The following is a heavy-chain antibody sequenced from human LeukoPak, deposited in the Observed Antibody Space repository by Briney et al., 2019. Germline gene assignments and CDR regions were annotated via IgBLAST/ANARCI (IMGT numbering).Heavy chain of an antibody. Sequence: ASVKVSCKASGYTFTSYDINWVRQATGQGLEWMGWMNPNSGNTGYAQKFQGRVTITRNTSISTAYMGLSSLRSEDTAVYYCARQSGSSWFVGHNWFDPWGQGTLVTVSS. CDR1: GYTFTSYD. J-gene: IGHJ5*02. V-gene: IGHV1-8*03. CDR3: ARQSGSSWFVGHNWFDP. CDR2: MNPNSGNT. D-gene: IGHD6-13*01.